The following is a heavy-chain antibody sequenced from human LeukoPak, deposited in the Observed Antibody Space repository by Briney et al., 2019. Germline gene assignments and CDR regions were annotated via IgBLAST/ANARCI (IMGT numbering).Heavy chain of an antibody. Sequence: GGSLRLSCAASGFTFNSYTMNWVRQAPGKGLEWVSSISSSSSYIYQADSAKGRFTVSRDNAKNSLYLQMNILRAEDTAVYYCVRETYYYGSSGYEVIGNFDYWGQGTLVAVSS. CDR1: GFTFNSYT. CDR3: VRETYYYGSSGYEVIGNFDY. D-gene: IGHD3-22*01. V-gene: IGHV3-21*01. J-gene: IGHJ4*02. CDR2: ISSSSSYI.